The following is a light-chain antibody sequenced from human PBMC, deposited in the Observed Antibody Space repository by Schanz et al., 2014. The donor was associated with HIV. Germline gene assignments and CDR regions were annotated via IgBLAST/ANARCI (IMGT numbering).Light chain of an antibody. CDR2: DVT. Sequence: QSALTQPASVSGSPGQSITISCTGTSSDIGDYDFVSWYQQYPGKAPKVMIYDVTIRPSGASVRFSGSKSGNTASLTISGLQAEDEADYFCASYTSSATFVFGTGTKLTVL. CDR1: SSDIGDYDF. V-gene: IGLV2-14*03. CDR3: ASYTSSATFV. J-gene: IGLJ1*01.